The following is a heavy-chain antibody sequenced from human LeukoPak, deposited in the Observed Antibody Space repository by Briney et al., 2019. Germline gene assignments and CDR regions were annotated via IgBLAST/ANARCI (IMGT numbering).Heavy chain of an antibody. Sequence: SETLSLTCTVSVGSVSSHFWSWIRQPPGKGLEWIGYIYNSGITNYNPSLKSRVTMSVDTSKNQFSLMLRSVTAADTAVYYCARDHLPAGAPGYYMDVWGKGTTVTVSS. CDR1: VGSVSSHF. J-gene: IGHJ6*03. CDR2: IYNSGIT. D-gene: IGHD4/OR15-4a*01. V-gene: IGHV4-59*02. CDR3: ARDHLPAGAPGYYMDV.